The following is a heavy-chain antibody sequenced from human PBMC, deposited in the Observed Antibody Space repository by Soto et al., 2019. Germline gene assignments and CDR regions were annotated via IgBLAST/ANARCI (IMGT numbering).Heavy chain of an antibody. J-gene: IGHJ2*01. V-gene: IGHV1-69*01. D-gene: IGHD3-22*01. CDR2: IIPIFGTA. Sequence: QVQLVQSGAEVKKPGSSVKVSCKASGGTFSSYAISWVRQAPGQGLEWMGGIIPIFGTANYAQKFQGRVTITADESTSTAYMELSSLRSEDTAVYYCASLDYYYSSGYHVTDELGYFDLWGRCTLVTVSS. CDR3: ASLDYYYSSGYHVTDELGYFDL. CDR1: GGTFSSYA.